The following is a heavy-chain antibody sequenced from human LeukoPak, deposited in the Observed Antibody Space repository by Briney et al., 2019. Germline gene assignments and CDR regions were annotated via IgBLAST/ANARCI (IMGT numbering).Heavy chain of an antibody. V-gene: IGHV4-59*11. CDR3: ARGYDSSAYYPFNH. CDR2: ISDSGST. J-gene: IGHJ5*02. CDR1: GGSLSTHH. D-gene: IGHD3-22*01. Sequence: SETLSLTCVVSGGSLSTHHWSWTRQSPGRGLEWIGYISDSGSTNYNPSLKSRVTISVDTSKNQFSLMLSSVTAADTAVYYCARGYDSSAYYPFNHWGQGTLVTVSS.